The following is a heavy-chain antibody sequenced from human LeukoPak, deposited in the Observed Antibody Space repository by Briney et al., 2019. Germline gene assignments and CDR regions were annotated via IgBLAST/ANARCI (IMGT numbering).Heavy chain of an antibody. V-gene: IGHV3-21*01. Sequence: GGSLRLSCAASGFTFSYYSMNWVRQAPGKGLEWVSSISTTSSYIYYADSVKGRFTISRDNAENSLYLQMNSLRAEDTAVYYCGRASRLGWNGTITNFQYGGQGTLVTVPT. D-gene: IGHD1/OR15-1a*01. CDR1: GFTFSYYS. CDR2: ISTTSSYI. CDR3: GRASRLGWNGTITNFQY. J-gene: IGHJ4*02.